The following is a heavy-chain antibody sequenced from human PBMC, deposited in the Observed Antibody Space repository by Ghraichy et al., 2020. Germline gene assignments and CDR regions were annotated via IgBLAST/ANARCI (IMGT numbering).Heavy chain of an antibody. CDR2: IYYSGST. D-gene: IGHD4/OR15-4a*01. CDR1: GGSISSYY. CDR3: AGAPNTYYFDY. J-gene: IGHJ4*02. V-gene: IGHV4-59*01. Sequence: PETLSLTCTVSGGSISSYYWSWTRQPPGKGLEWIGYIYYSGSTNYTPSLKSRVTMSVDTSKNQFSLKLSSVTAADTGIYYCAGAPNTYYFDYWGQGILVTVSS.